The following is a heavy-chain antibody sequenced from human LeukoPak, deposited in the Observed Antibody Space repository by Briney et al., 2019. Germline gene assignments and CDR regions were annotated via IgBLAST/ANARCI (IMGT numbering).Heavy chain of an antibody. CDR1: GYSMSSSNL. V-gene: IGHV4-28*05. Sequence: TSETLSLTCAVSGYSMSSSNLWGWIRQPPGKGLEWIGYIYYSGSIYYNPSLKSRVTMSIDTSKNQFSLKLSSVTAVDTAVYYCARNMGYYYDTSGAFDSWGQGTMVTVSS. D-gene: IGHD3-22*01. CDR2: IYYSGSI. J-gene: IGHJ3*02. CDR3: ARNMGYYYDTSGAFDS.